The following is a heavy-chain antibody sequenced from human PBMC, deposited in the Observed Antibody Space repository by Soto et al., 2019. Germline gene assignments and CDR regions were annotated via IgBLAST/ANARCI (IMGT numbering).Heavy chain of an antibody. V-gene: IGHV4-59*01. CDR2: IYYSGST. CDR3: ARVYGDYLDY. J-gene: IGHJ4*02. Sequence: NPSLTCTVSGGSISSYYWSWIRQPPGKGLEWIGYIYYSGSTNYNPSLKSRVTISVDTSKNQFSLKLSSVTAADTAVYYCARVYGDYLDYWGQGPLVTVSS. D-gene: IGHD4-17*01. CDR1: GGSISSYY.